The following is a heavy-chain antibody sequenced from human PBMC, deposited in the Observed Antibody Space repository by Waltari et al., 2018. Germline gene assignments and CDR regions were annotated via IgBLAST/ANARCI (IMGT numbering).Heavy chain of an antibody. CDR3: ATKFSGTYYKLYAFDI. CDR1: GYSISELS. J-gene: IGHJ3*02. Sequence: QVHHVQSGAEVKTPGTSVKVSCKVSGYSISELSMHWVRQAPGKGLEWMGGFDPEDGETIYAQKFQDRVIMTEDTSTDTAYMELSSLRSADTAVFYCATKFSGTYYKLYAFDIWGQGTMVTVSS. V-gene: IGHV1-24*01. D-gene: IGHD1-26*01. CDR2: FDPEDGET.